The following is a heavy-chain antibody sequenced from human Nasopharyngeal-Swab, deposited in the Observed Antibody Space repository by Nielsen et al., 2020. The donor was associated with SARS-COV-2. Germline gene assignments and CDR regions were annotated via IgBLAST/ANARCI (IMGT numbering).Heavy chain of an antibody. D-gene: IGHD1-26*01. CDR3: ARDSTREGRAT. Sequence: GESLKISCAASGFTVSSNYMSWVRQAPEKGLEWVSVIYSGGSTYYADSVKGRFTISRDNSKNTLYLQMNSLRAEDTAVYYCARDSTREGRATWGQGTLVTVSS. V-gene: IGHV3-53*01. CDR1: GFTVSSNY. CDR2: IYSGGST. J-gene: IGHJ4*02.